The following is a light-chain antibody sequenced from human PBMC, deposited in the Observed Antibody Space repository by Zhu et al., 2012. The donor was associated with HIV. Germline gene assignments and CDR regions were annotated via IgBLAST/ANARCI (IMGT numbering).Light chain of an antibody. Sequence: VVMTQSPATLSVSPGERATLSCRASQSVSINLAWYQQKFGQPPRLLIYGASARAAGIPARFSGSKSGTEFTLTISGVQSEDFAIYYCQQYNNWPPYTFGQGTKLEIK. V-gene: IGKV3D-15*01. CDR2: GAS. J-gene: IGKJ2*01. CDR3: QQYNNWPPYT. CDR1: QSVSIN.